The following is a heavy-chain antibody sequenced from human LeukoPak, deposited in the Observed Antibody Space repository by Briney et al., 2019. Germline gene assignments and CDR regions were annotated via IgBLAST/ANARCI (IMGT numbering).Heavy chain of an antibody. CDR3: ARDCSGGSCYEPTAYYFDY. V-gene: IGHV1-18*01. D-gene: IGHD2-15*01. Sequence: ASVKVSCKASGYTFTSYGISWVRQAPGQGLEWMGWISAYNGNTNYAQKLQGRVTMTTDTSTSTAYMELRSLRSDDTDVYYCARDCSGGSCYEPTAYYFDYWGQGTLVTVSS. CDR2: ISAYNGNT. CDR1: GYTFTSYG. J-gene: IGHJ4*02.